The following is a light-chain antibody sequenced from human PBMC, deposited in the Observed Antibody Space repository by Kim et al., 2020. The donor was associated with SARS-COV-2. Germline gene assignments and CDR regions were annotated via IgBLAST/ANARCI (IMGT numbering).Light chain of an antibody. CDR1: VLAKKY. CDR3: YSAADNNWV. V-gene: IGLV3-27*01. CDR2: KDS. Sequence: SVCPGQTARITCPGDVLAKKYARWFQQKPGQVPVLVIYKDSERPSGIPERFSGSSSGTTVTLTISGAQVEDEADYYCYSAADNNWVFGGGTQLTVL. J-gene: IGLJ3*02.